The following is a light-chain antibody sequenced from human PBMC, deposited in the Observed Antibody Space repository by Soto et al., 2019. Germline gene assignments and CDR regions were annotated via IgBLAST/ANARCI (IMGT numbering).Light chain of an antibody. CDR1: QSVSSY. V-gene: IGKV3-11*01. Sequence: EIVLTQSPVTLSLSPGERATLSCRASQSVSSYLAWYQQKPGQAPRLLIYDTFNRATGIPARFSGSGSGTDFTLTISSLEPEDFVVYYCQHRRNWPWTFGQGTRVEIK. CDR2: DTF. CDR3: QHRRNWPWT. J-gene: IGKJ1*01.